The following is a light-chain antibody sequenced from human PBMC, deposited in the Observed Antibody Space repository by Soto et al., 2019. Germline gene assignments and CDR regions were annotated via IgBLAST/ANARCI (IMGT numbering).Light chain of an antibody. CDR3: QQHDNWLKM. J-gene: IGKJ1*01. Sequence: EIVMTQSPATLSVSPGERAPLSCRASQDVLTNLAWYQQKPGQSPRLLIYRASTRATGVPARFSGSGSGTEFTLAIGSRQSEDFAFYYLQQHDNWLKMFGQGTRWIS. CDR1: QDVLTN. CDR2: RAS. V-gene: IGKV3-15*01.